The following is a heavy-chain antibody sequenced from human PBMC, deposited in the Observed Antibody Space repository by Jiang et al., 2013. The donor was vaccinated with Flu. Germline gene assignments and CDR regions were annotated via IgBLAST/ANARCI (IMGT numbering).Heavy chain of an antibody. J-gene: IGHJ2*01. D-gene: IGHD2-15*01. CDR2: IYTSGST. CDR3: ARATLGDIVVVVAGRHWYFDL. CDR1: GGSISSYY. V-gene: IGHV4-4*09. Sequence: GPGLVKPSETLSLTCTVSGGSISSYYWSWIRQPPGKGLEWIGYIYTSGSTNYNPSLKSRVTISVDTSKNQFSPKLSSVTAADTAVYYCARATLGDIVVVVAGRHWYFDLWGRGTLVTVSS.